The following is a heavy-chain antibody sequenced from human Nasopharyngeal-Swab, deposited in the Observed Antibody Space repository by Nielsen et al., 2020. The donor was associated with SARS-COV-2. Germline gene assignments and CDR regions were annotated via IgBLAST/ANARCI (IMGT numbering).Heavy chain of an antibody. CDR1: GFVFSNRG. Sequence: GGSLRLSCVASGFVFSNRGMHWVRQAPGKGLEWVALIWYDGSNMNYADSVKGRFTISRDNSKNTLYLQMNSLRAEDTAVYYCAKNRGEYCSGGSCYSWYFDYWGQGTLVTVSS. J-gene: IGHJ4*02. D-gene: IGHD2-15*01. CDR2: IWYDGSNM. V-gene: IGHV3-30*02. CDR3: AKNRGEYCSGGSCYSWYFDY.